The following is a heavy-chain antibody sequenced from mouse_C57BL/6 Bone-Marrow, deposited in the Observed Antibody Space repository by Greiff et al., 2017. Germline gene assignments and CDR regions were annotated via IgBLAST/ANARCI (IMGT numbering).Heavy chain of an antibody. V-gene: IGHV1-9*01. CDR3: ARWWLLRRSYAMDY. CDR2: ILPGSGST. D-gene: IGHD2-3*01. Sequence: QVQLKQSGAELMKPGASVKLSCKATGYTFTGYWTEWVKQRPGHGLEWIGEILPGSGSTNYNEKFKGKATFTADTSSNTAYMQLSSLTTEDSAIYYWARWWLLRRSYAMDYWGQGTSVTVAS. CDR1: GYTFTGYW. J-gene: IGHJ4*01.